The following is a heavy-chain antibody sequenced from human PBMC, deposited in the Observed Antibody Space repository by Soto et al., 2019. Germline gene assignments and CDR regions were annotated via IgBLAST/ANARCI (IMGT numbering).Heavy chain of an antibody. D-gene: IGHD3-9*01. CDR3: AKRARGLRYFDWSKMNYYYYYYMDV. J-gene: IGHJ6*03. CDR1: GFTFSSYA. V-gene: IGHV3-23*01. CDR2: ISVGGGNT. Sequence: PGGSLRLSCAASGFTFSSYAMNWVRQAPGKGLEWVSGISVGGGNTYYADSVKGRFTISRDNSQNTLYLQMNSLRAEDTAVYFCAKRARGLRYFDWSKMNYYYYYYMDVWGKGTTVTVSS.